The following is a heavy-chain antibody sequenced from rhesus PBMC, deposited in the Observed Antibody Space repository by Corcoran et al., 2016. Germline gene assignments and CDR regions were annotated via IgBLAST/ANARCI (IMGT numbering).Heavy chain of an antibody. D-gene: IGHD4-29*01. CDR2: IYGSSSRT. Sequence: QLQLQESGPGLVKPSETLSVTCAVSGGSISSSYWSWIRQAPGKGLEGIGYIYGSSSRTNHNPTLKSRGTLSVDTSKNQFSLKLSSVTAADTAVYYCVREDYGRYNRFDVWGPGVLVTVSS. V-gene: IGHV4-169*02. J-gene: IGHJ5-1*01. CDR1: GGSISSSY. CDR3: VREDYGRYNRFDV.